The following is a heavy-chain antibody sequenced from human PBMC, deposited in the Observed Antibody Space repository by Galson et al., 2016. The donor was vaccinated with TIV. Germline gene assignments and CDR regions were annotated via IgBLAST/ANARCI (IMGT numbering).Heavy chain of an antibody. CDR2: ISSTSSYT. CDR3: ARDPFFGSGSYYSVLWYFDY. Sequence: SLRLSCADSVFPFSGFSMNWVRQTPGKGLEWVAFISSTSSYTYYADSVRGRFTISRDNANNIVYLRMSSLRVEDTAVYYCARDPFFGSGSYYSVLWYFDYWGQGTQVTVAS. CDR1: VFPFSGFS. D-gene: IGHD3-10*01. J-gene: IGHJ4*02. V-gene: IGHV3-21*01.